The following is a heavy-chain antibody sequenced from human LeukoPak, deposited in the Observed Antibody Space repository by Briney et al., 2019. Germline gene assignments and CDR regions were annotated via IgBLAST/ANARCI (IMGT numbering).Heavy chain of an antibody. CDR1: RFTFSSYG. J-gene: IGHJ4*02. V-gene: IGHV3-30-3*01. CDR3: ARDQGPLYYDSSGYCLSAFDY. D-gene: IGHD3-22*01. CDR2: ISYDGSNK. Sequence: GGSLRLSCAASRFTFSSYGMHWVRQAPGKGLEWVALISYDGSNKDYADSVKGRFTISRDNSKNTLYLQMNSLRAEDTAVYYCARDQGPLYYDSSGYCLSAFDYWGQGTLVTVSS.